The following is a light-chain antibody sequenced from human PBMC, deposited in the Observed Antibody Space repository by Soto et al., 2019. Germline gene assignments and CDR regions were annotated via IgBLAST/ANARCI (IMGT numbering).Light chain of an antibody. CDR1: QSVSSY. J-gene: IGKJ1*01. V-gene: IGKV3-11*01. CDR3: QQSSNWPPWT. Sequence: EIVLTQSPATLSLSPGERATLSCRASQSVSSYLAWYQQKPGQAPSILIYDASNRATGIPARFSGSGSGTDFTLTISSLEPEDFAVYYCQQSSNWPPWTFGQGTKVEIK. CDR2: DAS.